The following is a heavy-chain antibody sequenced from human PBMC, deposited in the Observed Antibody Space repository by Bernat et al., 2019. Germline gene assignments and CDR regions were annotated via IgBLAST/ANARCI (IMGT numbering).Heavy chain of an antibody. CDR2: IYSGGNT. V-gene: IGHV3-66*01. CDR1: GFTFSSNY. J-gene: IGHJ2*01. D-gene: IGHD1-20*01. CDR3: ARPAGNNWNYWYFDL. Sequence: EVQLVESGGGLVQPGGSLRLSCAASGFTFSSNYMSWVRQVPGKGLEWVSVIYSGGNTYYAESVKGRFTISRDTLKNRLYLQMNSLRAEDTAVYYCARPAGNNWNYWYFDLWGRGTLVTVSS.